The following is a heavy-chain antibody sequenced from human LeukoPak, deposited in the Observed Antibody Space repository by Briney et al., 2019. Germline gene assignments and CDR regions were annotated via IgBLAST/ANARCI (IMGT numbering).Heavy chain of an antibody. Sequence: SETLSLTCTVSGGSISSYYWSWIRQPPGKGLEWIGYIYYSGSTNYDPSLKSRVTISVDTSKNQFSLKLSSVTAADTAVYYCARDGRGYCSGGSCYHYYGMDVWGKGTTVTVSS. J-gene: IGHJ6*04. CDR2: IYYSGST. V-gene: IGHV4-59*01. CDR3: ARDGRGYCSGGSCYHYYGMDV. D-gene: IGHD2-15*01. CDR1: GGSISSYY.